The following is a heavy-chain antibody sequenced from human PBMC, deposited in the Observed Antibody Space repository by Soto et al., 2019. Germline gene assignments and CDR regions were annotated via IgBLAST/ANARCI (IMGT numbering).Heavy chain of an antibody. Sequence: GGSLRLSCAASGFTFSSYAMHGVRQAPGKGLEWVAVISYDGTNKYYADSVKGRFTISRDNSKNTLYLQMNSLRAEDTAVYYCARDWYNWNKYYYYGMDVWGQGTTVTVSS. D-gene: IGHD1-20*01. CDR2: ISYDGTNK. J-gene: IGHJ6*02. CDR3: ARDWYNWNKYYYYGMDV. CDR1: GFTFSSYA. V-gene: IGHV3-30-3*01.